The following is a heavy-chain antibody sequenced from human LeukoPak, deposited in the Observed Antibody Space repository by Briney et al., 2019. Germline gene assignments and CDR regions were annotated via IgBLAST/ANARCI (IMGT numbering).Heavy chain of an antibody. V-gene: IGHV3-21*01. CDR1: GFTFSSYS. J-gene: IGHJ4*02. D-gene: IGHD6-13*01. CDR2: INSRSSYL. CDR3: AGHWYSSSWYV. Sequence: RAGGSLRLSCAASGFTFSSYSMNWVRQAPGKGLEWVSSINSRSSYLYYADSVKGRFTISRDNAKNSLYLQMNSLRAEDTAVYYCAGHWYSSSWYVWGQGTLVTVSS.